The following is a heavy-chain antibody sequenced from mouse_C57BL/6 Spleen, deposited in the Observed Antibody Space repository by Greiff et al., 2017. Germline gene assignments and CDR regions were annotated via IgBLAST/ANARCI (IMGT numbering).Heavy chain of an antibody. CDR2: INYDGSST. J-gene: IGHJ2*01. V-gene: IGHV5-16*01. CDR1: GFTFSDYY. Sequence: EVKLMESEGGLVQPGSSMKISCTASGFTFSDYYMAWVRQVPEKGLEWVANINYDGSSTYYLDSLKSRFIISRDNAKNILYLQMSSLKSEDTATYYCARTGTYYFDYWGQGTTLTVSS. D-gene: IGHD4-1*01. CDR3: ARTGTYYFDY.